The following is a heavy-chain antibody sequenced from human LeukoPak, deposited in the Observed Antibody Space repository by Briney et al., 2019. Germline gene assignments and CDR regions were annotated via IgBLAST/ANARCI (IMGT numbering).Heavy chain of an antibody. CDR3: ARDRADKNWGTYSPFDL. D-gene: IGHD3-16*01. J-gene: IGHJ3*01. CDR1: GFTVTNYY. CDR2: IYSGGGT. V-gene: IGHV3-66*01. Sequence: PGGSLRLSCAASGFTVTNYYITWLRQTPTKGLEWVSVIYSGGGTFYADSVKGRFSISRDKSNNTVHLQLNSLRADDTAMYFCARDRADKNWGTYSPFDLWGQGTMVTVSS.